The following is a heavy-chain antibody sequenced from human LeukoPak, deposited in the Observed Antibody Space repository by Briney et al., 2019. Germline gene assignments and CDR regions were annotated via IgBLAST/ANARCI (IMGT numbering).Heavy chain of an antibody. CDR1: GFTFSSYE. J-gene: IGHJ5*02. CDR2: ISSSGSTI. Sequence: GECLRLSCAASGFTFSSYEVNWVRQAPGKGLEWVSYISSSGSTIYYADSVKGRFTISRDNAKNSLYLQMNSLRAEDTSVYYRARDTNGDGWFDPWGQGTLVTVSS. V-gene: IGHV3-48*03. D-gene: IGHD4-17*01. CDR3: ARDTNGDGWFDP.